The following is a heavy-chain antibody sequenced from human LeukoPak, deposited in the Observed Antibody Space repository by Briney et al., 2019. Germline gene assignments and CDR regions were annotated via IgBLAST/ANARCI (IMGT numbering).Heavy chain of an antibody. V-gene: IGHV3-23*01. J-gene: IGHJ3*02. CDR1: GFTFSNYA. Sequence: PGRSLRLSCAASGFTFSNYAMSWVRQAPGTGLEWVSAISGSGGSTYYADSVKGRFTISRDNSKNTLYLQMNSLRAEDTAVYYCAKEGRFYDSSGYYSGAFDIWGQGTMVTVSS. CDR3: AKEGRFYDSSGYYSGAFDI. CDR2: ISGSGGST. D-gene: IGHD3-22*01.